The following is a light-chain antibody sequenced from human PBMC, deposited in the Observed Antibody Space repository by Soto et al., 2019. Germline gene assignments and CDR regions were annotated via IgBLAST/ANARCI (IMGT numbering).Light chain of an antibody. V-gene: IGKV1-12*01. J-gene: IGKJ4*01. CDR3: QQANSPPLT. CDR1: ERINTY. Sequence: DIQMTQSPSSVSASVGDRVTITCRASERINTYLAWYQQQPGKAPKLLIYAASSLQSGVPSRFSGSVSGTEFTLTISNLQPEDFATYYCQQANSPPLTFGGWTKVEIK. CDR2: AAS.